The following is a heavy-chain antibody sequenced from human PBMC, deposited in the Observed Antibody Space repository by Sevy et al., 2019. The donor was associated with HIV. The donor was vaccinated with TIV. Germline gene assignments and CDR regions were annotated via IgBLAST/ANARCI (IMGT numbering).Heavy chain of an antibody. CDR1: GFTFDDYA. CDR2: ISWDGRST. D-gene: IGHD6-13*01. V-gene: IGHV3-43D*03. Sequence: GGSLRLSCAVSGFTFDDYAMHWVRQAPGKGLEWVSLISWDGRSTYYADSVKGRFTISRDNSKNSLYLQMNSLRAEDTALYYCAKPYRIAVAGDYYYSGMDVWGQGTTVTVSS. J-gene: IGHJ6*02. CDR3: AKPYRIAVAGDYYYSGMDV.